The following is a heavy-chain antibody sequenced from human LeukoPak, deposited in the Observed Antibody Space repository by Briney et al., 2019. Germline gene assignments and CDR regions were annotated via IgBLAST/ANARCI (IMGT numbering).Heavy chain of an antibody. V-gene: IGHV3-30*04. CDR3: AKDPYRTFIQLWQH. J-gene: IGHJ4*02. D-gene: IGHD5-18*01. CDR2: ISYDGSNK. Sequence: GGSLRLSCAASGFTFSSYAMHWVRQAPGKGLEWVAVISYDGSNKYYADSVKGRFTISRDNSKNTLYLQMNSLRAEDTAVYYCAKDPYRTFIQLWQHWGQGTLVTVSS. CDR1: GFTFSSYA.